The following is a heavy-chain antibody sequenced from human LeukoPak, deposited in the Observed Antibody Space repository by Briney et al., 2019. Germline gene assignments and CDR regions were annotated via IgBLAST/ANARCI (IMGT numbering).Heavy chain of an antibody. J-gene: IGHJ6*02. CDR2: ISWNSGSI. V-gene: IGHV3-9*01. D-gene: IGHD6-19*01. Sequence: GGSLRLSCAVSGFTFSSYWMHWVRQAPGKGLEWVSGISWNSGSIGYADSVKGRFTISRDNAKNSLYLQMNSLRAEDTALYYCAKDQGSSGWYYYYGMDVWGQGTTVTVSS. CDR3: AKDQGSSGWYYYYGMDV. CDR1: GFTFSSYW.